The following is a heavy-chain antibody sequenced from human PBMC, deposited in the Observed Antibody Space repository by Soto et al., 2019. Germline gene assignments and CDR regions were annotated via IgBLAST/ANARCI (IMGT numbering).Heavy chain of an antibody. V-gene: IGHV3-33*05. D-gene: IGHD1-1*01. J-gene: IGHJ4*02. CDR2: TSSEGSKE. Sequence: QLVESGGGVVQPGRSLRLSCAASGFTFSYYGIHWVRQAPGKGLEWVAVTSSEGSKEYYGDSVKDRFTISRDSSKNRVYLQMNSLSAEDTAVYYCARDADTTGHSSLLNYWGQGTLVTVSS. CDR1: GFTFSYYG. CDR3: ARDADTTGHSSLLNY.